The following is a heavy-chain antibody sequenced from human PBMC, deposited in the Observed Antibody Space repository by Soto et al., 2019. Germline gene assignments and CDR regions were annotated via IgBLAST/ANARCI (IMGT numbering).Heavy chain of an antibody. Sequence: QVQLVQSGAEVKKPGSSVKVSCKASGGTFSSYTISWVRQAPGQGLEWMGRIIPILGIANYAQKFQGRVTITADKSTSTAYMELSSLRSEDTAVYYCAASYYDSSGYWYYFDYWGQGTLVTVSS. D-gene: IGHD3-22*01. CDR1: GGTFSSYT. CDR3: AASYYDSSGYWYYFDY. J-gene: IGHJ4*02. CDR2: IIPILGIA. V-gene: IGHV1-69*02.